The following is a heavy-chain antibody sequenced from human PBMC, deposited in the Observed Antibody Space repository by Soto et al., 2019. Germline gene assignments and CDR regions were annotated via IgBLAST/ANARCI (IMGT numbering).Heavy chain of an antibody. V-gene: IGHV3-33*01. CDR1: GFTFSSYG. D-gene: IGHD2-8*01. Sequence: QVQLVESGGGVVQPGRSLRLSCAASGFTFSSYGMHWVRQAPGKGLEWVAVMWYDGSNKYYADSVKGRFTISRDNSKNTLYLQMNSLRAEDTAVYYCARVKVEDIVLMVYGPYGMDVWGQGTTVTVSS. J-gene: IGHJ6*02. CDR3: ARVKVEDIVLMVYGPYGMDV. CDR2: MWYDGSNK.